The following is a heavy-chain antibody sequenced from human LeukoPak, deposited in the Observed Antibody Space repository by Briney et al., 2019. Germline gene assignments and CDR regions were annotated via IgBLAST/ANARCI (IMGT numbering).Heavy chain of an antibody. D-gene: IGHD6-13*01. CDR3: ATGYSSTWYYFDY. CDR2: IYHSGST. CDR1: GDSISSYY. V-gene: IGHV4-59*01. J-gene: IGHJ4*02. Sequence: SETLSLTCTVSGDSISSYYWSWIRQPPAKGLEWIGYIYHSGSTNYNPSLKSRVTISANTSKYQFSLKLCSVTAADTAVYYWATGYSSTWYYFDYWGQGTLVTVSS.